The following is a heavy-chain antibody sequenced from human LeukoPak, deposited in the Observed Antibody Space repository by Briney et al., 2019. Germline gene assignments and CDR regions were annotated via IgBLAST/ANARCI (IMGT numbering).Heavy chain of an antibody. CDR2: IYYSGST. Sequence: SETLSLTCTVSGASISSYYWSWIRQPPGKGLEWIGYIYYSGSTNYNPSLKSRVTISVDTSKNQFSLKLSSVTAADTAVYYCARGRKVYSSAWYDNDYWGQGTLVTVSS. J-gene: IGHJ4*02. V-gene: IGHV4-59*12. CDR1: GASISSYY. CDR3: ARGRKVYSSAWYDNDY. D-gene: IGHD6-19*01.